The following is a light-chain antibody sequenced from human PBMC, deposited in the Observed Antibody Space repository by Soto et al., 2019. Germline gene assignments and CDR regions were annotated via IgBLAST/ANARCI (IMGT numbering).Light chain of an antibody. Sequence: QSVLTQPPSASGSSGQSVTISCTGTSSVVGGYNYVSWYQQHPGKAPKLMISEVNKRPSGVPDRFSGSKSGNTASLTVSGLQAEDEADYYCSSYAGSNNLVFGGGTKLTVL. CDR3: SSYAGSNNLV. CDR2: EVN. CDR1: SSVVGGYNY. V-gene: IGLV2-8*01. J-gene: IGLJ2*01.